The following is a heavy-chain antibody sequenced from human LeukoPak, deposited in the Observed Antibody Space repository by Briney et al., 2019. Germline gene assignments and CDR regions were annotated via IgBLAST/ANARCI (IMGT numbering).Heavy chain of an antibody. CDR1: GYSFTSYW. J-gene: IGHJ4*02. CDR3: VSMYCSSTSCPFDY. D-gene: IGHD2-2*01. V-gene: IGHV5-51*01. CDR2: IYPGDSDT. Sequence: GESLQISCKGSGYSFTSYWIGRVRQMPGKGLEWMGIIYPGDSDTRYSPSFQGQVTISADKSISTAYLQWSSLKASDTAMYYCVSMYCSSTSCPFDYWGQGTLVTVSS.